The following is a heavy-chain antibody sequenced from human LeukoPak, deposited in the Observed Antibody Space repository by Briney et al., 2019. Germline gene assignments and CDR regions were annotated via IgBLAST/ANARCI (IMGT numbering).Heavy chain of an antibody. CDR1: GFTFSSYG. CDR2: IWYDGSNK. V-gene: IGHV3-33*01. CDR3: ARGRVFLDY. J-gene: IGHJ4*02. Sequence: GRSLRLSCAASGFTFSSYGMHWVRQAPGKGLEWVAVIWYDGSNKYYADSVKGRFTISRDNSKNTLYLQMDSLRAEDTAVYYCARGRVFLDYWGQGTLVTVSS.